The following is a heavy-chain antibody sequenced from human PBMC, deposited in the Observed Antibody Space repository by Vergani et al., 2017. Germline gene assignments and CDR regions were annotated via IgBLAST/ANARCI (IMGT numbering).Heavy chain of an antibody. CDR2: ISNDGRNK. V-gene: IGHV3-30*18. D-gene: IGHD6-19*01. CDR3: AKGTVEWLVLLTPEYFQH. J-gene: IGHJ1*01. Sequence: QVQLVESGEAVVKPGSSLRPPCEASGFTFSSYALNWARQAQGKGLEWGAVISNDGRNKYYAASVKGRFTISRDNSKNTLYLKMNSLRAEDTAVYYCAKGTVEWLVLLTPEYFQHWGQGTLVTVSS. CDR1: GFTFSSYA.